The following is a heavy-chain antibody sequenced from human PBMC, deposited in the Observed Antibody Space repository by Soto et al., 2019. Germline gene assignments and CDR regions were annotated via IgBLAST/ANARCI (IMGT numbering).Heavy chain of an antibody. J-gene: IGHJ4*02. CDR2: FDPEDGET. V-gene: IGHV1-24*01. CDR1: GYTLTELS. D-gene: IGHD6-13*01. Sequence: ASVKVSCKVSGYTLTELSMHWVRQAPGKGLEWMGGFDPEDGETIYAQKFQGRVTMTEDTSTDTAYMELSSLRSEDTAVYYCARGCEIGAGYDYWGQGHLVTVSS. CDR3: ARGCEIGAGYDY.